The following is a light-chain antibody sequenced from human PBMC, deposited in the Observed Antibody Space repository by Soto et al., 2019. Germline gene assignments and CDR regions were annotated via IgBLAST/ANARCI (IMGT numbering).Light chain of an antibody. CDR1: SSDVGGHNS. Sequence: QSALTQPASVSGSPGQSITISCTGTSSDVGGHNSVSWYRQDPGKAPKLMIYDVSNRPSGVSDRFSGSKSGNTASLTISGLQIDDEADYYCSSFTSSVTYVFGTGTKVTVL. CDR2: DVS. V-gene: IGLV2-14*01. J-gene: IGLJ1*01. CDR3: SSFTSSVTYV.